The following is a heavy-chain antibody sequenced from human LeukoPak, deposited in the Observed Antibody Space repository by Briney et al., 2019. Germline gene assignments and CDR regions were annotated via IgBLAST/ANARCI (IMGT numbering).Heavy chain of an antibody. CDR2: IYYSGST. CDR1: GGSISSYY. D-gene: IGHD6-19*01. Sequence: KPSETLSLTCTVSGGSISSYYWSWIRQPPGKGLGWIGYIYYSGSTNYNPSLKSRVTISVDTSKNQCSLKLSSVTAADTAVYYCARPGYSSAVDDFDIWGQGTMVTVSS. V-gene: IGHV4-59*01. J-gene: IGHJ3*02. CDR3: ARPGYSSAVDDFDI.